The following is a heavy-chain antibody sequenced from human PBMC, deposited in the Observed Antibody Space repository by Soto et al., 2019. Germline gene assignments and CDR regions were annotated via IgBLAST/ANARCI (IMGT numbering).Heavy chain of an antibody. Sequence: GASVKVSCKASGYTFTSYHMHWVRQAPGQGLEWIGKINPNGATTSYAQKFQGRVTMTRDTSTSTVYMELSSLRSEDTAVYYCAREGPFYYDSSAYKHGPKWFDTWGQGTLVTVSS. CDR3: AREGPFYYDSSAYKHGPKWFDT. CDR2: INPNGATT. D-gene: IGHD3-22*01. V-gene: IGHV1-46*01. J-gene: IGHJ5*02. CDR1: GYTFTSYH.